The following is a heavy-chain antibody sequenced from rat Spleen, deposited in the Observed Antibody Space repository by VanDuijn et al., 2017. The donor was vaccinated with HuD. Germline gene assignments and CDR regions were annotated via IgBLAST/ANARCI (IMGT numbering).Heavy chain of an antibody. CDR2: ITTGGGST. D-gene: IGHD1-7*01. V-gene: IGHV5S13*01. CDR1: GFTFSNYG. CDR3: ARGDYGSYYFDY. Sequence: EVQLVESDGGLVQPGMSLKLSCAASGFTFSNYGMAWVRQTPTKGLEWVASITTGGGSTYYRDSVKGRFTISRDNAKSTLYLQMNSLRSEDTATYYCARGDYGSYYFDYWGQGVMVTVSS. J-gene: IGHJ2*01.